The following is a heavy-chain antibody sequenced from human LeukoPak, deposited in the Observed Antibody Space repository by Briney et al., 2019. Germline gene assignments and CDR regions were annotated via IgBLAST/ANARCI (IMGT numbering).Heavy chain of an antibody. V-gene: IGHV3-23*01. CDR3: ARGGLPTYYDFWSGYYATVFFDY. CDR1: GFTFSNYA. CDR2: VSGTGAST. D-gene: IGHD3-3*01. Sequence: GGSLRLSCAASGFTFSNYAMAWVRQAPGKGLEWVSGVSGTGASTYYPDSVKGRFTISRDNAKNSLYLQMNSLRAEDTAVYYCARGGLPTYYDFWSGYYATVFFDYWGQGTLVTVPS. J-gene: IGHJ4*02.